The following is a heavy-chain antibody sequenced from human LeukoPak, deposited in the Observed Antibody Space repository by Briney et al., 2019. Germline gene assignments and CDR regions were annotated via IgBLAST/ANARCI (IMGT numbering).Heavy chain of an antibody. CDR2: IYPGDSET. J-gene: IGHJ4*02. V-gene: IGHV5-51*01. CDR3: VRALGYCSSGSCYYYDY. Sequence: GESLKISCKGSGYRFSSYWIGWVRQMPGKGLEWMGIIYPGDSETRYSPSFQGQVTISADKSISTAYLQWSSLKASDTAMYYCVRALGYCSSGSCYYYDYWGQGTVVTVSS. CDR1: GYRFSSYW. D-gene: IGHD2-15*01.